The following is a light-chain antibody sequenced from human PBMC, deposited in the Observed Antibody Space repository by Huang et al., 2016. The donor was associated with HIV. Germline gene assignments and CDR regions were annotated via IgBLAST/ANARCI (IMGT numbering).Light chain of an antibody. V-gene: IGKV3-11*01. J-gene: IGKJ4*01. CDR1: QSLSIY. CDR2: DAI. Sequence: EIVLTQSPATLSLSPGETATLSCRASQSLSIYLSWYQQKPGQPPRLLIFDAINRATGIPARFSGSWSGTDFSLTISSLDPEDFAVYYCQQRSNWPGLTFGGGTRVEIK. CDR3: QQRSNWPGLT.